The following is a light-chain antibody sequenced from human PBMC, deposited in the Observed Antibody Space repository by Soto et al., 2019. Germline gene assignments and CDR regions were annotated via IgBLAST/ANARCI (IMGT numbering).Light chain of an antibody. CDR1: QSISSW. CDR3: QQYNSYWT. Sequence: DIQMTQSPSTLSASVGDRVTITFRASQSISSWLAWYQQKPGKAPKLLIYDASSLESGVPSRFSGSGSGTEFTFTISSLQPDDFATYYCQQYNSYWTFGQGTKVDI. V-gene: IGKV1-5*01. J-gene: IGKJ1*01. CDR2: DAS.